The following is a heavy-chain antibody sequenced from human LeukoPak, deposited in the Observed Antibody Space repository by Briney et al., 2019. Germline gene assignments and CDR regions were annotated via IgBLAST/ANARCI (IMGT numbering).Heavy chain of an antibody. Sequence: ASVKVSCKASGYTFSGYYLHWVRQAPGQGLEWMGWINPNSGGTNCAQKFQGRVTMTRDTSISTGYMELSSLRSDDTAVYYCAREPYDILTGYSKGYFDYWGQGSLVAVSS. CDR2: INPNSGGT. CDR1: GYTFSGYY. V-gene: IGHV1-2*02. CDR3: AREPYDILTGYSKGYFDY. D-gene: IGHD3-9*01. J-gene: IGHJ4*02.